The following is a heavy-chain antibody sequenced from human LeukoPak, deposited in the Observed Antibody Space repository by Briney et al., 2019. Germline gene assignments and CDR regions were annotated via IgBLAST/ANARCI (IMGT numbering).Heavy chain of an antibody. CDR1: GGSISSSSYY. CDR3: ARKTDIVVVQAALDV. Sequence: SETLSLTCTVSGGSISSSSYYWGWIRQPPGKGLEWIGSIYYSGSTYYNPSLKSRVTISVDTSKNQFSLKLSSVTAADTAVYYCARKTDIVVVQAALDVWGKGTTVTVSS. J-gene: IGHJ6*04. D-gene: IGHD2-2*01. V-gene: IGHV4-39*01. CDR2: IYYSGST.